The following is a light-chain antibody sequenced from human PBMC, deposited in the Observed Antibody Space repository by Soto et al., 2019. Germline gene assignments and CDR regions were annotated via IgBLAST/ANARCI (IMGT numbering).Light chain of an antibody. CDR2: GAS. J-gene: IGKJ1*01. Sequence: EIVLTQSPGTLSLSPGESATLSCRASQRGSSSYLDWYQQKPGQAPRLLIYGASSRATGIPDRFSGSGSGTDFTLTISRLEPEDFAVYSCQQYGSATWTFGQGTKVEIK. V-gene: IGKV3-20*01. CDR3: QQYGSATWT. CDR1: QRGSSSY.